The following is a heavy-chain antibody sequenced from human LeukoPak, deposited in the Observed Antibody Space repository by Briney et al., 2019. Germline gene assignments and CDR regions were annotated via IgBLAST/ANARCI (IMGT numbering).Heavy chain of an antibody. CDR2: VSGSGGST. Sequence: GGSLRLSCAASGFTFSTYAMNWVRQAPGKGLEWVSAVSGSGGSTYHADSVKGRFTISRDNSKNTVYLQMNSLRAEDTAVYYCITPLPYSAQGGQGTLVTVSS. J-gene: IGHJ4*02. CDR1: GFTFSTYA. D-gene: IGHD2-21*01. CDR3: ITPLPYSAQ. V-gene: IGHV3-23*01.